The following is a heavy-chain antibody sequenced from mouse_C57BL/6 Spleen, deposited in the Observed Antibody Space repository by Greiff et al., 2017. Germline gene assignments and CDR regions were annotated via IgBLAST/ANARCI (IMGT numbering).Heavy chain of an antibody. Sequence: EVQLVESGGGLVQPKGSLKLSCAASGFSFNTYAMNWVRPAPGKGLEWVARIRSKSNNYATYYADSVKNRFTISREDSESKLYLQMNNLKTEDTAMYYCVSLTWLAYWGQGTLVTVSA. J-gene: IGHJ3*01. CDR2: IRSKSNNYAT. CDR3: VSLTWLAY. V-gene: IGHV10-1*01. CDR1: GFSFNTYA.